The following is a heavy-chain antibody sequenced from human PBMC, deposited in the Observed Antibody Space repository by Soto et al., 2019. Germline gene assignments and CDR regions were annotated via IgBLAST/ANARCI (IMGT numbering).Heavy chain of an antibody. V-gene: IGHV1-3*01. D-gene: IGHD1-26*01. Sequence: QVQLVQSGAEVKKPGASVKVSCKASGYTFTSYAMHWVRQAPGQRLGWMGWINAGNGNTKYSQKFQGRVTITRDTSARTAYTELSSLSTEDTAVYYCARDVGATGDWGQGTLVTVSS. CDR3: ARDVGATGD. CDR2: INAGNGNT. J-gene: IGHJ4*02. CDR1: GYTFTSYA.